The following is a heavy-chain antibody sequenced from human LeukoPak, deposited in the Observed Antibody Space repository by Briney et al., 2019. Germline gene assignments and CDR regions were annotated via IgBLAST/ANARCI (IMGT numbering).Heavy chain of an antibody. J-gene: IGHJ5*02. CDR3: ARDYYGSGSSHNWFDP. D-gene: IGHD3-10*01. CDR1: GFTFSSYS. CDR2: ISSSSSYI. Sequence: PGGSLRLSCAASGFTFSSYSMNWVRQAPGKGLGWVSSISSSSSYIYYADSVKGRFTISRDNAKNSLYLQMNSLRAEDTAVYYCARDYYGSGSSHNWFDPWGQGTLVTVSS. V-gene: IGHV3-21*01.